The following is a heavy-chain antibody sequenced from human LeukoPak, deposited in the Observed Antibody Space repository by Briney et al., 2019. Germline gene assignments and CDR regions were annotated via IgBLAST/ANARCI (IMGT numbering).Heavy chain of an antibody. D-gene: IGHD3-10*01. J-gene: IGHJ3*01. CDR1: GGSISSSSYY. CDR3: ARHGNELLWFGATGV. Sequence: SETLSLTCTVSGGSISSSSYYWGWIRQPPGKGLEWIGSIYYSGSTYYNPSLKSRVTISVDTSKNQFSLKLSSVTAADTAVYYCARHGNELLWFGATGVWGQGTMVTVSS. CDR2: IYYSGST. V-gene: IGHV4-39*01.